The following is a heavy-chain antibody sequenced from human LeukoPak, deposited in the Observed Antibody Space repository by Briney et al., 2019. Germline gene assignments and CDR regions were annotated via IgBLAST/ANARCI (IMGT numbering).Heavy chain of an antibody. V-gene: IGHV3-21*06. CDR3: ARDRDKLRYLAGPFDY. CDR1: GFTFSSYS. CDR2: ISSSSSYI. D-gene: IGHD3-9*01. Sequence: GGSLRHSCAASGFTFSSYSMNWVRQAPGKGLEWVSSISSSSSYIYYADSVKGRFTISRDNAKNSLYLQMNSLRAEDTAVYYCARDRDKLRYLAGPFDYGGRGPLVTVSS. J-gene: IGHJ4*02.